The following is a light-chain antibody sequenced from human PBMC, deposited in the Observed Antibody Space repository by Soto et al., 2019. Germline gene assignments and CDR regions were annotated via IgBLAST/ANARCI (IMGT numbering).Light chain of an antibody. CDR2: GAS. Sequence: EIVLTQSRCTLSLSPGERANLSCRASQSLSRSQLAWYQQKLGQAPRLLIYGASSRATGVPDRFSGSESGTYFTLTISRLEPEDFAVYYCQQYGSSPTFGQGTKVEIK. CDR3: QQYGSSPT. J-gene: IGKJ1*01. V-gene: IGKV3-20*01. CDR1: QSLSRSQ.